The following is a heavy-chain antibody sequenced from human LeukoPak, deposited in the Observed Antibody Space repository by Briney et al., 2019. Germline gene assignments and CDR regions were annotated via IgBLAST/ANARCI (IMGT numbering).Heavy chain of an antibody. CDR3: ARRGLQLAN. V-gene: IGHV4-59*12. J-gene: IGHJ4*02. D-gene: IGHD6-13*01. CDR1: GGSIGSYY. CDR2: IYYSGST. Sequence: SETLSLTCTVSGGSIGSYYWSWIRQPPGKGLEWIGYIYYSGSTNYNPSLKSRVTISVDTSKNQFSLKLSSVTAADTAVYYCARRGLQLANWGQGTLVTVSS.